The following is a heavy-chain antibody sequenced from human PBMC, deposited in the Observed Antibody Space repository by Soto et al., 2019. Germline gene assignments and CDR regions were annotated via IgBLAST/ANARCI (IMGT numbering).Heavy chain of an antibody. CDR2: ISGSGGST. V-gene: IGHV3-23*01. Sequence: SLRLSCAASGFTFSSYAMSWVRQAPGKGLEWVSAISGSGGSTYYADSVKGRFTISRDNSKNTLYLQMNSLRAEDTAVYYCAKATTMIVVVITIGLNFDYWGQGTLVTVSS. J-gene: IGHJ4*02. CDR3: AKATTMIVVVITIGLNFDY. D-gene: IGHD3-22*01. CDR1: GFTFSSYA.